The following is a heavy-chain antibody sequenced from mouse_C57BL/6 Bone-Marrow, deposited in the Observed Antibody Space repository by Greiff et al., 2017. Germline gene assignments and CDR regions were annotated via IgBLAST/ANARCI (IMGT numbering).Heavy chain of an antibody. CDR2: INPYNGDT. J-gene: IGHJ2*01. CDR3: ARRRYFDY. V-gene: IGHV1-20*01. CDR1: GYSFTGYF. Sequence: VQLKQSGPELVKPGDSVKISCKASGYSFTGYFMNWVMQSHGKSLEWIGRINPYNGDTFYNQKFKGKDTLTVDKSSSTAHMELRSLTSEDSAFYYCARRRYFDYWGQGTTLTVSS.